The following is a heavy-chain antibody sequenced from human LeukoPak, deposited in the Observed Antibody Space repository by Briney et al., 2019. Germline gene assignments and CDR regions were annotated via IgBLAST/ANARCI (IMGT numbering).Heavy chain of an antibody. J-gene: IGHJ4*02. CDR1: GLTFSSYG. Sequence: PGRSLRLSCAASGLTFSSYGMHWVRQAPGKGLEWVAVISYDGSNKYYADSVKGRFTISRDNSKNTLYLQMNSLRAEDTAVCYCAKAFGSSGYYFDYWGQGTLVTVSS. CDR2: ISYDGSNK. V-gene: IGHV3-30*18. D-gene: IGHD3-22*01. CDR3: AKAFGSSGYYFDY.